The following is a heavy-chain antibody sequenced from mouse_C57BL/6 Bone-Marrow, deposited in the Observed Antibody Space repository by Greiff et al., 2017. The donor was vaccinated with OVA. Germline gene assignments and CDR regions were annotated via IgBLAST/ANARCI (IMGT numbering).Heavy chain of an antibody. V-gene: IGHV5-12*01. CDR3: ARRSGGHKEYDYAMDY. CDR2: ISNGGGST. D-gene: IGHD2-10*02. CDR1: GFTFSDYY. Sequence: EVKLVESGGGLVQPGGSLKLSCAASGFTFSDYYMYWVRQTPEKRLEWVAYISNGGGSTYYPDTVKGRFTISRDNAKNTLYLQMSRLKSEDTAMYYCARRSGGHKEYDYAMDYWGQGTSVTVSS. J-gene: IGHJ4*01.